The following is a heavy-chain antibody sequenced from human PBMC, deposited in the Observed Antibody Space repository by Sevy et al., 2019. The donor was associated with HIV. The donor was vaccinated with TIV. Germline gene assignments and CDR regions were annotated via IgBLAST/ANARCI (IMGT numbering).Heavy chain of an antibody. CDR1: GHTLSEFA. CDR3: ATTKDYYDSSSYPFDY. Sequence: ASVKVSCKVSGHTLSEFAMLWVRLAPGKGLEWMGTFDPEDGKTLHAQKFQGRVTMTEDTSTDTAYMEVNNLRSEDTAVYYCATTKDYYDSSSYPFDYWGQGTLVTVSS. J-gene: IGHJ4*02. CDR2: FDPEDGKT. D-gene: IGHD3-22*01. V-gene: IGHV1-24*01.